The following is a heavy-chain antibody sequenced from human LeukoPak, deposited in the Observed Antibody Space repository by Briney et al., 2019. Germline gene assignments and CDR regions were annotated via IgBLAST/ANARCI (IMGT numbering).Heavy chain of an antibody. CDR3: ARNKRGDY. CDR2: ISYDGSNK. J-gene: IGHJ4*02. V-gene: IGHV3-30-3*01. Sequence: KSGRSLRLSCAASGFTFSSYAMHWVRQAPGKGLEWVAVISYDGSNKYYADSVKGRFTISRDNAKNSLFLQMNSLRAEDRAVYYCARNKRGDYWGQGALVTVSS. CDR1: GFTFSSYA. D-gene: IGHD1/OR15-1a*01.